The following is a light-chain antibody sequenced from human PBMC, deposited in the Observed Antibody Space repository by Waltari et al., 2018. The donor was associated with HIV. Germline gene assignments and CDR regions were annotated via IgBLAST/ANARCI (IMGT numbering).Light chain of an antibody. CDR2: GST. CDR1: SSNIGAPYD. Sequence: QSVLTQPPSVSGAPGQRVTISCTGGSSNIGAPYDVHWYQQIPGTAPKLLIYGSTNRPSGVPDRFSGSKSGTSASLAITGLQAEDEADYYCQSYDNSLGVVFGGGTKLTVL. CDR3: QSYDNSLGVV. J-gene: IGLJ2*01. V-gene: IGLV1-40*01.